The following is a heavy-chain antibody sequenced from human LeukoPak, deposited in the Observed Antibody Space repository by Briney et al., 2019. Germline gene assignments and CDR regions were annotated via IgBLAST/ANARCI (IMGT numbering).Heavy chain of an antibody. CDR3: ARDIVVVPAAPGPYYYMDV. Sequence: SHSLSLTCAVYGASFSGYYWSWIRQPPGKGLEWIGEMELIGSTNYNPSLKSRVTISVDTSKNQFSLKLSSVTAADTAVYYCARDIVVVPAAPGPYYYMDVWGKRTTVTVSS. V-gene: IGHV4-34*01. CDR2: MELIGST. J-gene: IGHJ6*03. CDR1: GASFSGYY. D-gene: IGHD2-2*01.